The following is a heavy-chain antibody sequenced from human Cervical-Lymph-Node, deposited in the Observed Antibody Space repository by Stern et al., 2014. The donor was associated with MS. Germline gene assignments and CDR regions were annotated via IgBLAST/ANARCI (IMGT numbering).Heavy chain of an antibody. D-gene: IGHD2-2*01. CDR2: IIPILGIA. CDR1: GGTFSSYT. V-gene: IGHV1-69*09. CDR3: AREDIVVVPAACGWFDP. Sequence: VQLVESGAEVKKPGSSVKVSCKASGGTFSSYTISWVRQAPGQGLEWMGRIIPILGIANYAQKFQGRVTITADKSTSTAYRELSSLRSEDTAVYYCAREDIVVVPAACGWFDPWGQGTLVTVSS. J-gene: IGHJ5*02.